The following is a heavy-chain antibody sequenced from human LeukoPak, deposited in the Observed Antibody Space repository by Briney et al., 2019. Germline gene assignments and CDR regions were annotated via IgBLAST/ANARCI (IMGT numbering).Heavy chain of an antibody. D-gene: IGHD4-17*01. CDR2: IYYSGNT. V-gene: IGHV4-39*01. CDR1: GGSVSSTSYH. J-gene: IGHJ4*02. CDR3: ARTRLRQNPRAAGGYFDY. Sequence: PSETLSLTCTVSGGSVSSTSYHWAWIRQPPGKGLEWIGNIYYSGNTYYNPSLKSRVTISVDTSKNQFSLKLSSVTAADTAVYYCARTRLRQNPRAAGGYFDYWGQGTLVTVSS.